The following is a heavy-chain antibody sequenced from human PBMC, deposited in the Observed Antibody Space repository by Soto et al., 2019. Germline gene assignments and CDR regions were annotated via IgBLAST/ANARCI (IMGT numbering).Heavy chain of an antibody. J-gene: IGHJ5*02. CDR3: ARSDIVVVPAALAENWFDP. CDR1: GYTFTSYA. D-gene: IGHD2-2*01. CDR2: INAGNGNT. V-gene: IGHV1-3*01. Sequence: ASVKVSCKASGYTFTSYAMHWVRQAPGQRLEWIGWINAGNGNTKYSQKFQGRVTITRDTSASTAYMELSSLRSEDTAVYYCARSDIVVVPAALAENWFDPWGQGTLVTVSS.